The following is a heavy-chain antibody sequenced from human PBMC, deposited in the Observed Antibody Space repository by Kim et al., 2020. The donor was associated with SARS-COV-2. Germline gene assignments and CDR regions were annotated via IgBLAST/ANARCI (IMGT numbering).Heavy chain of an antibody. CDR1: GYTFTSYA. J-gene: IGHJ4*02. V-gene: IGHV1-3*01. Sequence: ASVKVSCKASGYTFTSYAMHWVRQAPGQRLEWMGWINAGNGNTKYSQKFQGRVTITRDTSASTAYMELSSLRSEDTAVYYCARSLEYSSGWYVRRLNIDYWGQGTLVTVSS. CDR2: INAGNGNT. CDR3: ARSLEYSSGWYVRRLNIDY. D-gene: IGHD6-19*01.